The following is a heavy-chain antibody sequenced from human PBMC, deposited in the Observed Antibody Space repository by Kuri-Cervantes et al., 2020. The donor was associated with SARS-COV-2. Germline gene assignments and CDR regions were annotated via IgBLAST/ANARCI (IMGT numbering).Heavy chain of an antibody. CDR1: GFTFSSYS. CDR3: ARDYEPAAQLTYYYYYGMDV. D-gene: IGHD2-2*01. V-gene: IGHV3-21*01. CDR2: ISSSSSYI. Sequence: GESLKTSCAASGFTFSSYSMNWVRQAPGKGLEWVSSISSSSSYIYYADSVKGRFTISRDNAKNSLYLQMNSLRAEDTAVYYCARDYEPAAQLTYYYYYGMDVWGQGTTVTVSS. J-gene: IGHJ6*02.